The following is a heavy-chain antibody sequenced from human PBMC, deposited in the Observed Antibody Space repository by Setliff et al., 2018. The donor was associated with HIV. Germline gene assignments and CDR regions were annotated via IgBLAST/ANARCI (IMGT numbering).Heavy chain of an antibody. Sequence: ASVKVSCKASGYRFSSYGISWVRQAPGQGLEWMGWINVNNDATNYAQKFQGRVSMTRDTSISTAYMELRSLTSDDTAVYYCARNIDMHYDFWSAYDYWGQGALVTVSS. V-gene: IGHV1-2*02. CDR3: ARNIDMHYDFWSAYDY. CDR2: INVNNDAT. D-gene: IGHD3-3*01. CDR1: GYRFSSYG. J-gene: IGHJ4*02.